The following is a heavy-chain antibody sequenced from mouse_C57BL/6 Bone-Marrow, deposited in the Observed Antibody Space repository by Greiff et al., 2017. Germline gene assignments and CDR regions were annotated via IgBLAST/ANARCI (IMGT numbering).Heavy chain of an antibody. V-gene: IGHV1-7*01. Sequence: VQLQQSGAELAKPGASVKLSCKASGYTFTSYWMHWVKQRPGQGLEWIGYIDPSRGYTKYNQKFKEKAILTADKSSSTAYMQLSSRTYEEAAVYYCARDPYYYGSSYDYWYFDVWGTGTTVTVSS. CDR3: ARDPYYYGSSYDYWYFDV. D-gene: IGHD1-1*01. CDR2: IDPSRGYT. J-gene: IGHJ1*03. CDR1: GYTFTSYW.